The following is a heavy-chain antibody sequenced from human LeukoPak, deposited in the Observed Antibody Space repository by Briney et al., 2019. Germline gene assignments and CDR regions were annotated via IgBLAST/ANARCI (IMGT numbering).Heavy chain of an antibody. CDR1: GGTFSSYA. Sequence: ASVKVSCKASGGTFSSYAISWVRQAPGQGLEWMGGIIPIFGTANYAQKFQGRVTMTRDTSISTAYMELSRLRSDDTAVYYCARDKVRGELEGDIWGQGTMVTVSS. J-gene: IGHJ3*02. CDR2: IIPIFGTA. CDR3: ARDKVRGELEGDI. D-gene: IGHD1-1*01. V-gene: IGHV1-69*05.